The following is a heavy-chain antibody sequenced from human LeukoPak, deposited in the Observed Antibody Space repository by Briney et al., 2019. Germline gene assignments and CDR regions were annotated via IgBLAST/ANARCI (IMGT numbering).Heavy chain of an antibody. CDR3: AKAGHGVYYYYGMDV. Sequence: HAGGSLRLSCAASGFSVSTNYMSWVRQAPGKGLEWVSVIFAGDRTYYPDSVKGRFIISRDNSKNTLYLQMNSLRAEDTAVYYCAKAGHGVYYYYGMDVWGQGTTVTVSS. J-gene: IGHJ6*02. V-gene: IGHV3-53*01. CDR2: IFAGDRT. CDR1: GFSVSTNY. D-gene: IGHD1-14*01.